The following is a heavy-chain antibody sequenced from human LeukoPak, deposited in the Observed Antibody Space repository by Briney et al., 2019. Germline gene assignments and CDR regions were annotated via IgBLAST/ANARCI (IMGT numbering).Heavy chain of an antibody. CDR2: IYDSGST. CDR3: AKHSGYSSSWLGY. V-gene: IGHV4-39*01. D-gene: IGHD6-13*01. CDR1: GGSISSSSSY. J-gene: IGHJ4*02. Sequence: PSETLSLTCTVSGGSISSSSSYWAWIRQPPGTGLEWIGSIYDSGSTYFNPSLKSRVTISVDTSRNQFSLNLSSVTAADTAVYFCAKHSGYSSSWLGYWGQGTLVTVSS.